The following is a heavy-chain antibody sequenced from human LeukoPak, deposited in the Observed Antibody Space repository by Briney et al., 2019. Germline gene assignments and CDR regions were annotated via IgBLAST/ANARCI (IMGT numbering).Heavy chain of an antibody. CDR3: ARAGKIMITMVRGALASSDGFDI. CDR1: GYTFTGYY. V-gene: IGHV1-2*02. Sequence: PRASVKVSCKASGYTFTGYYIHWVRQAPGQGLEWMGRINPNSGGTKYAQKFQDRVTMTRDTSISAAYMELSRLRSDDTAVYYCARAGKIMITMVRGALASSDGFDIWGQGTMVTVSS. J-gene: IGHJ3*02. CDR2: INPNSGGT. D-gene: IGHD3-10*01.